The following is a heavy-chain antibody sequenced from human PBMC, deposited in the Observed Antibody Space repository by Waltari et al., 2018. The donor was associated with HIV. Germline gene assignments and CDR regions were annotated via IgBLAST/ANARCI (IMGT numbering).Heavy chain of an antibody. CDR1: GGSFSGYY. CDR2: TNDRGSN. J-gene: IGHJ6*03. CDR3: ARERPMWNYVPGVKYMDV. V-gene: IGHV4-34*01. D-gene: IGHD1-7*01. Sequence: QVQLQQWGAGLLKPSETLSLICAVYGGSFSGYYWTWIRQPPGKGLEWIGETNDRGSNNYTPALTSRVTMSLDTAKDAFSLKLVSVTAAATAVYYCARERPMWNYVPGVKYMDVWGQGTTVTVSS.